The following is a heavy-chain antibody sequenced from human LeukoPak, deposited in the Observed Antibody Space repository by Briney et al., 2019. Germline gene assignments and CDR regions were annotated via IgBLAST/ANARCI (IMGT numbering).Heavy chain of an antibody. CDR3: ARDPPTVGYSGYDRDY. CDR1: GFTFSTYN. Sequence: GGSLRLSCEASGFTFSTYNMNWVRQAPGKRLEWVSSITSSSSYAFYADSVKGRFTISRDNAKSSLYLQMNNLRAEDTAVYYCARDPPTVGYSGYDRDYWGQGTLVTVSS. D-gene: IGHD5-12*01. J-gene: IGHJ4*02. CDR2: ITSSSSYA. V-gene: IGHV3-21*04.